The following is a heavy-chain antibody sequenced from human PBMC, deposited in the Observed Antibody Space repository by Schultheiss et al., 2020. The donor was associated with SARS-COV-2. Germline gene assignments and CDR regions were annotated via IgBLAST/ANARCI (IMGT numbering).Heavy chain of an antibody. Sequence: GESLKISCAASGFTFSSYAMHWVRQAPGKGLEWVAVISYDGSNKYYADSVKGRFTISRDNSKNTLYLQMNSLRAEDTAVYYCARVKRMTAIRGIFDYWGQGTLVTVSS. CDR1: GFTFSSYA. CDR2: ISYDGSNK. CDR3: ARVKRMTAIRGIFDY. D-gene: IGHD2-21*02. J-gene: IGHJ4*02. V-gene: IGHV3-30*01.